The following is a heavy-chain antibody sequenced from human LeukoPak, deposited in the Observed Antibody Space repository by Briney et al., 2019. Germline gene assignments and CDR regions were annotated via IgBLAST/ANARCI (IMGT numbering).Heavy chain of an antibody. CDR1: GGSISSSSYY. D-gene: IGHD5-12*01. V-gene: IGHV4-39*07. J-gene: IGHJ3*02. CDR3: ARSTWIDAFDI. CDR2: IYYSGST. Sequence: SETLSLTCTVSGGSISSSSYYWGWIRQPPGKGLEWIGSIYYSGSTYYNPSLKSRVTISVDTSKNQFSLKLSSVTAADTAVYYCARSTWIDAFDIWGQGTMVTVSS.